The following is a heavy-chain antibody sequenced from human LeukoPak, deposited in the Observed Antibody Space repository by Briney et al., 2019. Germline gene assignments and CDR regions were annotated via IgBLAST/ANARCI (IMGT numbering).Heavy chain of an antibody. CDR3: AKDQSPTIMVASHPIDY. V-gene: IGHV3-30*18. Sequence: PGGSLRLSCAASGFTFSSYGMHWVRQAPGKGLEWVAVISYDGSNKYYTDSVKGRFTISRDNSKNTLYLQMNSLRAEDTAVYYCAKDQSPTIMVASHPIDYWGQGTLVTVSS. J-gene: IGHJ4*02. D-gene: IGHD2-21*01. CDR2: ISYDGSNK. CDR1: GFTFSSYG.